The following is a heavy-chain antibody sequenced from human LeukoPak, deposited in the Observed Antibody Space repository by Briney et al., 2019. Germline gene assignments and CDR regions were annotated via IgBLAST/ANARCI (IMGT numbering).Heavy chain of an antibody. Sequence: SETLSLTCAVYGGSFSGYYWSWIRQPPGKGLEWIGEINHSGSTNYNPSLKSRVTISVDRSKNQFSLKLSSVTAADTAVYYCARATVVMRGYFDYWGQGTLVTVSS. J-gene: IGHJ4*02. D-gene: IGHD4-23*01. CDR1: GGSFSGYY. CDR2: INHSGST. CDR3: ARATVVMRGYFDY. V-gene: IGHV4-34*01.